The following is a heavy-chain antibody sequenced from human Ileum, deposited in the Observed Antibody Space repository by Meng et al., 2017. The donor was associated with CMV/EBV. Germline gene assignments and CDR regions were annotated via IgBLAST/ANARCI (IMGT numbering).Heavy chain of an antibody. D-gene: IGHD2-2*01. Sequence: SGFTFSNYNMNWVRQAPGKGLEWVSSISASGDYIYYADSVRGRFTISRDDAKNSLFLQMNSLRADDTAIYYCARVPRYQFVGYYFDYWGQGTLVTVSS. CDR1: GFTFSNYN. CDR3: ARVPRYQFVGYYFDY. V-gene: IGHV3-21*01. CDR2: ISASGDYI. J-gene: IGHJ4*02.